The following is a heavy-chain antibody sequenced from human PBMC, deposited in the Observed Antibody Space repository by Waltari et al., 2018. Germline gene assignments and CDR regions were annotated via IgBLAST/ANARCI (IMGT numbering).Heavy chain of an antibody. J-gene: IGHJ6*03. V-gene: IGHV4-59*01. CDR2: IYYSGST. CDR1: GGSISSYY. D-gene: IGHD3-10*01. Sequence: VQLQESGPGLVKPSETLSLTCTVSGGSISSYYWSWIRQPPGKGLEWIGYIYYSGSTNYNPSLKSRVTISVDTSKNQFSLKLSSVTAADTAVYYCAREDYYGSGSYSRRYYYYMDVWGKGTTVTVSS. CDR3: AREDYYGSGSYSRRYYYYMDV.